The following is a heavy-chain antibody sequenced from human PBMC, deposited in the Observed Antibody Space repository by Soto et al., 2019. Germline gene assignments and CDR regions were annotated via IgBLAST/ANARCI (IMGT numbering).Heavy chain of an antibody. Sequence: ASVKVSCKVSGYTLTELSMHWVRQAPGKGLEWMGGFDPEDGETIYAQKFQGRVTMTEDTSTDTAYMELSSLRSEDTAVYYCATSPKGTYYFDYSGRGTLVTVSS. CDR1: GYTLTELS. V-gene: IGHV1-24*01. CDR3: ATSPKGTYYFDY. J-gene: IGHJ4*02. CDR2: FDPEDGET. D-gene: IGHD1-1*01.